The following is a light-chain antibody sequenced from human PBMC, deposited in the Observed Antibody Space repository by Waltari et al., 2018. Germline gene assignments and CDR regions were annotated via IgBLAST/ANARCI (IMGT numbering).Light chain of an antibody. CDR1: HSVDWY. CDR3: QQRRSWPLT. J-gene: IGKJ4*01. Sequence: EIVLTQSPAPLSLSPGARATLSCRASHSVDWYLAWYQQRPGQPPRLLIYDTSNRAPGIPARFSGSGSDTDFTLTISSLEPEDFAVYYCQQRRSWPLTFGGGTKVEIE. CDR2: DTS. V-gene: IGKV3-11*01.